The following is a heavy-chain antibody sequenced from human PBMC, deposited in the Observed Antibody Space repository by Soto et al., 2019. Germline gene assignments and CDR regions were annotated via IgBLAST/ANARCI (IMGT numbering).Heavy chain of an antibody. J-gene: IGHJ4*02. CDR1: GYTLTELS. CDR3: AAEEIFDFHRLGY. D-gene: IGHD3-3*01. Sequence: ASVKVSCKVSGYTLTELSMHWVRQAPGKGLEWMGGFDPEDGETIYAQKFQGRVTMTKDTSADTAYMELSSLRSEDAAVYYCAAEEIFDFHRLGYWGQGTLVSVSS. V-gene: IGHV1-24*01. CDR2: FDPEDGET.